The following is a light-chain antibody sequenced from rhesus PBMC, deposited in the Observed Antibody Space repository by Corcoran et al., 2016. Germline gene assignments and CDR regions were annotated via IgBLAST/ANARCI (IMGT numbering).Light chain of an antibody. J-gene: IGKJ1*01. Sequence: VVTQSPATLSLSPGERATLSCRASQNVGSDLAWLQQKPGQAPRLLVEGASSRAPGFPDRFSGSGSGTDFTLTISSLEPEDVGVYFCQQSSNFWTFGQGTKVEIK. CDR3: QQSSNFWT. V-gene: IGKV3-24*04. CDR2: GAS. CDR1: QNVGSD.